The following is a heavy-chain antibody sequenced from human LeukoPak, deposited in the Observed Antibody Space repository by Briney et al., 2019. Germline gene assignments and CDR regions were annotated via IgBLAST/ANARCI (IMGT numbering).Heavy chain of an antibody. J-gene: IGHJ4*02. V-gene: IGHV1-2*02. D-gene: IGHD3-9*01. Sequence: ASVKVSCKASGYTFTGYYMHWVRQAPGQGLEWMGWINPNSGGTNYAQKFQGRVTMTRDTSISTAYMELSRLRSDGTAVYYCARDPSYYDILTGYYPAYYFDYWGQGTLVTVSS. CDR3: ARDPSYYDILTGYYPAYYFDY. CDR1: GYTFTGYY. CDR2: INPNSGGT.